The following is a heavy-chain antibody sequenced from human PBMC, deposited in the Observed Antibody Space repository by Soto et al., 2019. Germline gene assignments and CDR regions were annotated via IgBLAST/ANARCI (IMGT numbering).Heavy chain of an antibody. CDR1: GFTFGTYS. CDR3: ARDPIGRGGIRSLYYYYYGMDV. V-gene: IGHV3-48*01. Sequence: SGFTFGTYSMNWVRRAPGKGLEWASYISSSISTIYYAESGNSRLTICRDNAKNSLYLQMNSLRAEDTAVYYCARDPIGRGGIRSLYYYYYGMDVWGQGTTVTFSS. CDR2: ISSSISTI. D-gene: IGHD3-10*01. J-gene: IGHJ6*02.